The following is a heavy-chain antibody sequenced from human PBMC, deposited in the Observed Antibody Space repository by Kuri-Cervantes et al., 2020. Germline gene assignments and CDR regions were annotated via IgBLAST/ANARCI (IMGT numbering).Heavy chain of an antibody. CDR1: GYTFTSYY. CDR2: INPSGGST. V-gene: IGHV1-46*01. Sequence: ASVKVSCKASGYTFTSYYMHWVRQAPGQGLEWMGIINPSGGSTSYAQKFQGRVTMTRDTSTSTVYMEPSSLRSEDTAVYYCARGRRMAVAGTWFDYWGQGTLVTVSS. CDR3: ARGRRMAVAGTWFDY. D-gene: IGHD6-19*01. J-gene: IGHJ4*02.